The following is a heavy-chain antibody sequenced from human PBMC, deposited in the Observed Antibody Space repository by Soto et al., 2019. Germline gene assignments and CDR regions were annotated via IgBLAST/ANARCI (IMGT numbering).Heavy chain of an antibody. J-gene: IGHJ4*02. V-gene: IGHV3-30*03. Sequence: GGSLRLSCAASGFTFSIYGMHWVRQAPGKGLEWVAVISYYGSNKYYADSVKGRFTISRDNSKHTLYLHMNSLRAEDTAVSYCATARPRDLDYWGQGTLVTVSS. CDR2: ISYYGSNK. CDR1: GFTFSIYG. D-gene: IGHD6-6*01. CDR3: ATARPRDLDY.